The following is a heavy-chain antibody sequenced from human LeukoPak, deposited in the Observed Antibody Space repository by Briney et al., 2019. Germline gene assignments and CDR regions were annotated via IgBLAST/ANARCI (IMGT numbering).Heavy chain of an antibody. Sequence: SGTLSLTCAVSGDSISSSNWWSWVRQPPGKGLEWIGEIYHSGSTNYNPSLKSRVTISVDKSKNQFSLKLSSVTAADTAVYYCARVYYDILLGSTDYFDYWGQGTLVTVSS. J-gene: IGHJ4*02. CDR1: GDSISSSNW. CDR2: IYHSGST. V-gene: IGHV4-4*02. D-gene: IGHD3-9*01. CDR3: ARVYYDILLGSTDYFDY.